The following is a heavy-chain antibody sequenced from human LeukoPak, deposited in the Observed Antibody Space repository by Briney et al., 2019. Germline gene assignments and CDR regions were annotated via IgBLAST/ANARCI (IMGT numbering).Heavy chain of an antibody. CDR1: GFTFSSYA. J-gene: IGHJ4*02. CDR3: AKTHRALAVAGTLVLDY. Sequence: GGSLRLSCAASGFTFSSYAMSWVRQAPGKGLEWVSAISGSGGSTYYADSVKGRFTISRDNSKNTLYLQMNSLRAEDTAVYYCAKTHRALAVAGTLVLDYWGQGTLVTVSS. CDR2: ISGSGGST. V-gene: IGHV3-23*01. D-gene: IGHD6-19*01.